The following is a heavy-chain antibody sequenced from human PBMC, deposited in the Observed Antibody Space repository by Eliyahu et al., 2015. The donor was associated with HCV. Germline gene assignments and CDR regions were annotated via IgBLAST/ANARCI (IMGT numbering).Heavy chain of an antibody. J-gene: IGHJ4*02. CDR2: ITWKNATI. D-gene: IGHD3-16*01. CDR3: AKDDRGSGFGIQY. Sequence: VQLVESGGGLVQPGRSLRLSCTASGFTFDEYAVHWVRQXPGKGLGWVSGITWKNATIGYADSVKGRFTISRDNAKNSLYLQMNSLRPEDTALYYCAKDDRGSGFGIQYWGRGTLVTVSS. V-gene: IGHV3-9*01. CDR1: GFTFDEYA.